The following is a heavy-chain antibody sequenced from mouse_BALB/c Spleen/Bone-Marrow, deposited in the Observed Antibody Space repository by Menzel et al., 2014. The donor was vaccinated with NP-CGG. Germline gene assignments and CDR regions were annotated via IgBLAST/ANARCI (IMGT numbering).Heavy chain of an antibody. D-gene: IGHD2-3*01. CDR1: GYTFSSYW. Sequence: QVQLQQSGAELMKPGASVKISCKATGYTFSSYWIEWVKRRPGHGLEWIGEILPGSGSTNYNEKFKGKATFTADTSSNTAYMQLSSLASEDSAVYYCARLDGYFDYWGQGTTLTVSS. CDR3: ARLDGYFDY. CDR2: ILPGSGST. V-gene: IGHV1-9*01. J-gene: IGHJ2*01.